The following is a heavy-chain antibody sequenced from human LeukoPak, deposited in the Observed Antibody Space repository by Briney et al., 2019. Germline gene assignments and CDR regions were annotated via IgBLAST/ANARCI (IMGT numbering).Heavy chain of an antibody. CDR2: IYYTGST. D-gene: IGHD6-6*01. V-gene: IGHV4-30-4*01. J-gene: IGHJ4*02. CDR1: GGSISSGDYY. Sequence: PSETLSLTCTVSGGSISSGDYYWSWIRQPPGKGLEWIGYIYYTGSTYYNPSLKSRVIISIDTSKNQFSLKLSSVTAADTAVFYCAISSSSAPFYFDYWGQGTLVTVSS. CDR3: AISSSSAPFYFDY.